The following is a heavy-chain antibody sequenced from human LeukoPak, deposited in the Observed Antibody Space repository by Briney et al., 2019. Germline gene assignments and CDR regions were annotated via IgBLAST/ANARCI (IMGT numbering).Heavy chain of an antibody. D-gene: IGHD6-6*01. CDR1: GGTFSSYA. CDR2: IIPIFGTA. J-gene: IGHJ4*02. Sequence: ASVKVSCKASGGTFSSYAISWVRQAHGQGLEWMGGIIPIFGTANYAQKFQGRVTITADESTSTAYMELSSLRSEDTAVYYCARGSIAARAFDYWGQGTLATVSS. CDR3: ARGSIAARAFDY. V-gene: IGHV1-69*01.